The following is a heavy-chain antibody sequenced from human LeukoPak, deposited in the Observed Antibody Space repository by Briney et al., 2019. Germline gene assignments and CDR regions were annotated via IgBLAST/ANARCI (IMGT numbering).Heavy chain of an antibody. CDR3: AKASGRGAAGPIDY. D-gene: IGHD6-13*01. CDR1: RFAFSNYA. CDR2: VVASGGST. V-gene: IGHV3-23*01. J-gene: IGHJ4*02. Sequence: GGSLRLSCAASRFAFSNYAMNWVRRAPGKGLEWVSTVVASGGSTYYADSVKGRFTISRDNSKNTLYLQMNGLSAEDTAVYHCAKASGRGAAGPIDYWGQGALVTVSS.